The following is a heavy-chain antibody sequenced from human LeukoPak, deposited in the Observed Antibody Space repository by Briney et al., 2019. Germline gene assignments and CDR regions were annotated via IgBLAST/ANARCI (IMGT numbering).Heavy chain of an antibody. Sequence: GGSLRLSCAASGFTFSSYAMHWVRQAPGKGLEYVSAISSNGGSTYYANSVKGRFTISRDNSKNTLYLQMGSLRAEDMAVYYCARENGAPGAFDIWGQGTMVTVSS. CDR1: GFTFSSYA. J-gene: IGHJ3*02. V-gene: IGHV3-64*01. CDR2: ISSNGGST. CDR3: ARENGAPGAFDI. D-gene: IGHD2-8*01.